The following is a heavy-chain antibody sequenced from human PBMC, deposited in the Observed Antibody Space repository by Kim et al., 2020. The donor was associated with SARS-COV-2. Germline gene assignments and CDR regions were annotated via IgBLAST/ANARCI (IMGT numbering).Heavy chain of an antibody. D-gene: IGHD2-15*01. CDR1: GFTFSSYA. CDR2: ISGSGGST. Sequence: GGSLRLSCAASGFTFSSYAMSWVRQAPGKGLEWVSAISGSGGSTYYADSVKGRFTISRDNSKNTLYLQMNSLRAEDTAVYYCAKDSAVSVVTGGSFWFDPWGQGTLVTVSS. J-gene: IGHJ5*02. V-gene: IGHV3-23*01. CDR3: AKDSAVSVVTGGSFWFDP.